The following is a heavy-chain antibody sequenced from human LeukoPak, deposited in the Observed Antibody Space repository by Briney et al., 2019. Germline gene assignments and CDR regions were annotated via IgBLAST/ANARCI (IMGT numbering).Heavy chain of an antibody. V-gene: IGHV4-59*01. CDR1: GGSISSYY. D-gene: IGHD2-8*01. J-gene: IGHJ4*02. CDR3: ARYLHANYFDY. Sequence: TSETLSLTCTVSGGSISSYYWSWIRQPPGKGLEWIGYIYYSGSTNYNPSLKSRVTISVDTSKNQFSLKLGSVTAADTAVYYCARYLHANYFDYWGQGTLVTVSS. CDR2: IYYSGST.